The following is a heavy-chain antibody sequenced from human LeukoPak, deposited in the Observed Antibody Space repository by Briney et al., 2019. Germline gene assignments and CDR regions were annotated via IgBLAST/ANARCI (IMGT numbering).Heavy chain of an antibody. CDR1: GGTFSSYA. CDR3: ARTPHLAPGGWFDP. V-gene: IGHV1-69*05. J-gene: IGHJ5*02. CDR2: IIPIFGTA. D-gene: IGHD1-26*01. Sequence: ASVKVSCKASGGTFSSYAISWVRQAPGQGLEWMGRIIPIFGTANYAQKFQGRVTITTDESTSTAYMELRSLRSDDTAVYYCARTPHLAPGGWFDPWGQGTLVTVPS.